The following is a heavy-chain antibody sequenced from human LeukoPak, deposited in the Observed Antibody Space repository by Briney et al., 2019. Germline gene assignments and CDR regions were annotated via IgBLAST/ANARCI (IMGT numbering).Heavy chain of an antibody. CDR2: IYYSGST. CDR3: ARHPDSGYDYWNY. Sequence: SETLSLTCTVSGGSIRNYFWSWIRQPPGKGLEWIGYIYYSGSTNYNPSLKSRVTISVDTSKNQFSLKLSSVTAADTAVYYCARHPDSGYDYWNYWGQETLVTVSS. J-gene: IGHJ4*02. CDR1: GGSIRNYF. D-gene: IGHD5-12*01. V-gene: IGHV4-59*08.